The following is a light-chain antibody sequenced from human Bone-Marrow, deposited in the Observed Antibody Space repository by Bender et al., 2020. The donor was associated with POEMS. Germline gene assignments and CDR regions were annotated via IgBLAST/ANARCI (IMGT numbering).Light chain of an antibody. V-gene: IGLV2-14*03. Sequence: QPALTQPASVSGSPEQSITISCTGTSTDVIGYEYVSWYQQHPGKAPKLMIYDVSNRPSGVSNRFSGSKSGNTASLTISGLQAEDEADYYCSSYGGTNKLLFGGGTKLTVL. CDR1: STDVIGYEY. J-gene: IGLJ3*02. CDR2: DVS. CDR3: SSYGGTNKLL.